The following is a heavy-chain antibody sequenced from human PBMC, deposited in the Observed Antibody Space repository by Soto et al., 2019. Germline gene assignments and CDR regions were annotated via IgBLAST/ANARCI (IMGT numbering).Heavy chain of an antibody. D-gene: IGHD1-26*01. CDR3: ARASTRDDAFDI. V-gene: IGHV3-33*01. CDR1: GFTFSSYG. CDR2: IWYDGSNK. Sequence: QVQLVESGGGVVQPGRSLRLSCAASGFTFSSYGMHWVHQAPGKGLEWVAVIWYDGSNKYYADSVKGRFTISRDNSKNTLYLQMNSLRAKDTAVYYCARASTRDDAFDIWGQGTMVTVSS. J-gene: IGHJ3*02.